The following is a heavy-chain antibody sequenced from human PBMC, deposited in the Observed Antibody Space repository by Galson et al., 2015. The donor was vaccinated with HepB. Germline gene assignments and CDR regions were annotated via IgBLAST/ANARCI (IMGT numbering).Heavy chain of an antibody. D-gene: IGHD3-10*01. CDR1: GYTLTYLS. CDR2: FDPEDDET. V-gene: IGHV1-24*01. CDR3: ATSGGYHGSGSYYGVFDL. Sequence: SEKVSCKVSGYTLTYLSMHWVRQAPGKGLEWMGGFDPEDDETIYAQKFQGRVTMTEDTTTDTAYMELRSLRSEDTAMYYCATSGGYHGSGSYYGVFDLWGQGTMVTVSS. J-gene: IGHJ3*01.